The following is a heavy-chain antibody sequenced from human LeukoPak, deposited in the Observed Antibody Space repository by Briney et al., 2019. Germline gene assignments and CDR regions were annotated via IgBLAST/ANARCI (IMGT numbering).Heavy chain of an antibody. Sequence: GGSLRLSCAASGFTFSSYSMNWVRQAPGKGLEWVSSISSSSSYIYYADSVKGRFTISRDNAKNSLYLQTNSLRAEDTAMYYCARGGSSWYRRSNWFDPWGQGTLVTVSS. V-gene: IGHV3-21*01. CDR1: GFTFSSYS. CDR3: ARGGSSWYRRSNWFDP. CDR2: ISSSSSYI. D-gene: IGHD6-13*01. J-gene: IGHJ5*02.